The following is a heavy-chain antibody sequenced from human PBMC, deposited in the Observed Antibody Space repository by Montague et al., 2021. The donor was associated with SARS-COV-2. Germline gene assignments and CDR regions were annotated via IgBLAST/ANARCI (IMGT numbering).Heavy chain of an antibody. CDR1: GGSFSDYY. CDR2: INHRGTS. J-gene: IGHJ4*02. V-gene: IGHV4-34*01. Sequence: SETLSLTCAVYGGSFSDYYWSWIRQPPGKGPEWIGEINHRGTSKYNTSLKSRVSISLDTSKNQFSLYLSSVTAADTAVYYCARDRQHFNMIVVVMTGGEYYFDYWGQGTLSPSPQ. D-gene: IGHD3-22*01. CDR3: ARDRQHFNMIVVVMTGGEYYFDY.